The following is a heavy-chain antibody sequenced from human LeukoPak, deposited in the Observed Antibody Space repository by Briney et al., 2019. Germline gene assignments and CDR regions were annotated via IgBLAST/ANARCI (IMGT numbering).Heavy chain of an antibody. D-gene: IGHD3-3*01. V-gene: IGHV3-30*18. CDR1: GFTFSSYG. CDR3: AKDRVLRFLEWSD. CDR2: ISYDGSNK. J-gene: IGHJ4*02. Sequence: GGSLRLSCAASGFTFSSYGMHWVRQAPGKGLEWVAVISYDGSNKYYADSVKGRFTISRDNSKNTLYLQMNSLRAEDTAVYCCAKDRVLRFLEWSDWGQGTLVTVSS.